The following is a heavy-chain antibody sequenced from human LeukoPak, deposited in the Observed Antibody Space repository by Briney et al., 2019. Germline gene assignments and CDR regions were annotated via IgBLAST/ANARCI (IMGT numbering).Heavy chain of an antibody. Sequence: SETLSLTCTVSGGSISSYYWSWIRQPPGKGLEWIGYIYYSGSTNYNPSLKSRVTISVDTSKNQFSLKLSSVTAADTAVYYCATYSSGYYYVAYWGRGTLVTVSS. J-gene: IGHJ4*02. V-gene: IGHV4-59*01. D-gene: IGHD3-22*01. CDR3: ATYSSGYYYVAY. CDR2: IYYSGST. CDR1: GGSISSYY.